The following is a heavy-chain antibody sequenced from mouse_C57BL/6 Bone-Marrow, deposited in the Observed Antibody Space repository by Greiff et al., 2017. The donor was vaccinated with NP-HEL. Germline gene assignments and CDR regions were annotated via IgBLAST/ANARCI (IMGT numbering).Heavy chain of an antibody. CDR3: ARCYYYGSSYYAMDY. CDR2: IWTGGGT. Sequence: QVQLQQSGPGLVAPSQSLSITCTVSGFSLTSYAISWVRQPPGKGLEWLGVIWTGGGTNYNSALKSRLSLSKDNSKSQVFLKMNSLQTDDTARYYCARCYYYGSSYYAMDYWGQGTSVTVSS. J-gene: IGHJ4*01. CDR1: GFSLTSYA. V-gene: IGHV2-9-1*01. D-gene: IGHD1-1*01.